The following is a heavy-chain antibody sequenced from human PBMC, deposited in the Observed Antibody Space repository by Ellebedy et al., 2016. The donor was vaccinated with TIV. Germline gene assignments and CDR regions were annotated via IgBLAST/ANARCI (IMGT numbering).Heavy chain of an antibody. CDR2: IDWDDDK. D-gene: IGHD4-17*01. CDR3: ARSFVHDYGDYTWDWYFDL. J-gene: IGHJ2*01. Sequence: SGPTLVKPTQTLTLTCTFSGFSLSTSGMCVSWIRQPPGKALEWLARIDWDDDKYYSTSLKTRLTISKDTSKNQVVLTMTNMDPVDTATYYCARSFVHDYGDYTWDWYFDLWGRGTLVTVSS. CDR1: GFSLSTSGMC. V-gene: IGHV2-70*11.